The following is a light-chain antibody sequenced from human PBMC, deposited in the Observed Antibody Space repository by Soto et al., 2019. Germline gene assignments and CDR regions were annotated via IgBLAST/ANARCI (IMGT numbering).Light chain of an antibody. CDR3: QQRSNWPLT. CDR1: QSISTW. J-gene: IGKJ4*01. V-gene: IGKV1-5*03. Sequence: DIQMTQSPSTLSASVGDRVTITCRASQSISTWLAWYQQEPGKAPKLLIHKASSLQSGVPSRFSGSGSGTDFTLTISSLHPDDFATYYCQQRSNWPLTFGGGTKVEIK. CDR2: KAS.